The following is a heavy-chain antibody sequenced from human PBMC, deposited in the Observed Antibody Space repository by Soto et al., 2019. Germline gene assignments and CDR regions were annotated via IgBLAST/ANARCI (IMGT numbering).Heavy chain of an antibody. V-gene: IGHV1-69*06. CDR3: ARTSARYSISSYAFDI. CDR2: IIPIFGTA. J-gene: IGHJ3*02. D-gene: IGHD6-6*01. CDR1: GGTFSSYA. Sequence: QVQLVQSGAEVKKPGSSVKVSCKASGGTFSSYAISWVRQAPGQGLEWMGGIIPIFGTANYAQKFQGRVTITADKSTSTAYMELSSVRSEDTGVYYCARTSARYSISSYAFDIWGKGTMVTVSS.